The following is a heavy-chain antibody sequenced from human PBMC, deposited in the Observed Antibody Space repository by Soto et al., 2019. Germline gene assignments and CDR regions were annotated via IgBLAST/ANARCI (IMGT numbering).Heavy chain of an antibody. D-gene: IGHD6-19*01. CDR2: INHSGNT. J-gene: IGHJ4*02. V-gene: IGHV4-34*01. CDR1: GGSFSDFY. Sequence: QVQLQQWGAGLLKPSETLSLTCAVYGGSFSDFYWTWIRQLPGKGLEWIGEINHSGNTNYNPSLKSRVXIXVDXSKNQFSLNLRSVTAADTAVYYCGPRGAVADPRGYWGQGTLVTVSS. CDR3: GPRGAVADPRGY.